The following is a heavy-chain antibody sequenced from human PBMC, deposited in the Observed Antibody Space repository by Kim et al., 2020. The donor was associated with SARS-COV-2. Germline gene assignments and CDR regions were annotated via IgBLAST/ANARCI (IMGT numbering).Heavy chain of an antibody. CDR3: ARDKNTGYVGDF. CDR2: IWYDGSNK. Sequence: GGSLRLSCAASGFPFSRHGMPWVRQAPGKGLEWVAIIWYDGSNKYYADSAKGRFTISRDNSENTLYLQMNSLRADDTAIYYCARDKNTGYVGDFWGQGTLVSVSS. V-gene: IGHV3-33*01. J-gene: IGHJ4*02. CDR1: GFPFSRHG. D-gene: IGHD5-12*01.